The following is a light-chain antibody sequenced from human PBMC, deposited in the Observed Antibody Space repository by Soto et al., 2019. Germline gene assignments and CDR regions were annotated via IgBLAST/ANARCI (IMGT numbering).Light chain of an antibody. Sequence: EVVLTQSPVTLSLSPGERATLSCRASQSVSSYLAWYQQKPGQAPRLLIYDVSNRATGIPARFSGSGSGTDFTLTISSLEPEDFAVYYCQQRSNWPFITFGQGTRLEIK. CDR3: QQRSNWPFIT. J-gene: IGKJ5*01. CDR2: DVS. CDR1: QSVSSY. V-gene: IGKV3-11*01.